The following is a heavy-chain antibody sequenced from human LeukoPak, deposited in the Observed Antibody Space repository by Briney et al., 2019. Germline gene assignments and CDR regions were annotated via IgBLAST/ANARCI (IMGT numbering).Heavy chain of an antibody. J-gene: IGHJ4*02. CDR2: FDPEDGEA. CDR1: GYTLTESS. Sequence: GASVKVSCKVSGYTLTESSVHWVRQPPGKGLEWMGGFDPEDGEAIYAPKIQGRVTMTEDTSTDTAYLELRRLRSDDTAVYYCVTDIRSGWRNYWGQGTLITVSS. D-gene: IGHD6-19*01. V-gene: IGHV1-24*01. CDR3: VTDIRSGWRNY.